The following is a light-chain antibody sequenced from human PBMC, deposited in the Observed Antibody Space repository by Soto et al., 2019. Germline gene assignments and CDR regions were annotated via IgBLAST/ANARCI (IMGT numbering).Light chain of an antibody. J-gene: IGLJ2*01. V-gene: IGLV1-44*01. Sequence: QSVLTQPPSASGTPGQRVTISCSGGRSNIGNNPINWYQQLPGTAPTLLISTNNQRPAGVPDRFSGSKSGTSASLAISGLQSKDEADYYCAAWDDSLNGPVFGGGTKLTVL. CDR2: TNN. CDR1: RSNIGNNP. CDR3: AAWDDSLNGPV.